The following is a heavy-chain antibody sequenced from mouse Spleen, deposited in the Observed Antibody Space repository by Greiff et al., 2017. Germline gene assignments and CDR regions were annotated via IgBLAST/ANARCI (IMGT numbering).Heavy chain of an antibody. J-gene: IGHJ1*01. CDR2: INYDGSST. Sequence: EVMLVESEGGLVQPGSSMKLSCTASGFTFSDYYMAWVRQVPEKGLEWVANINYDGSSTYYLDSLKSRSTISRDNAKNILYLQMSSLKSEDTATYYCARVDGSLWYFDVWGAGATVTVSS. CDR3: ARVDGSLWYFDV. CDR1: GFTFSDYY. V-gene: IGHV5-16*01. D-gene: IGHD1-1*02.